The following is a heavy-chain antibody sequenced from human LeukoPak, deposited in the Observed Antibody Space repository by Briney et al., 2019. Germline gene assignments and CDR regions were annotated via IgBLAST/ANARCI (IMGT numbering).Heavy chain of an antibody. D-gene: IGHD4-17*01. CDR3: ARDHYGDYSYFDY. J-gene: IGHJ4*02. CDR1: GFTFSRYV. V-gene: IGHV3-33*01. CDR2: IWYDGSNK. Sequence: GGSLRLPCAASGFTFSRYVMHWVRQAPGKGLEWVAVIWYDGSNKYYADSVKGRFTISRDNSKNTLYLQMNSLRAEDTALYYCARDHYGDYSYFDYWGQGTLVTVSS.